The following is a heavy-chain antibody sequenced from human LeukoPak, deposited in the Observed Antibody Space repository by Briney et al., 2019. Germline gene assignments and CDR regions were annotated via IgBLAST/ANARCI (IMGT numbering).Heavy chain of an antibody. CDR2: IYHSGST. D-gene: IGHD3-22*01. V-gene: IGHV4-30-2*01. CDR1: GGSISSGGYS. CDR3: ARGRYYFDSSGYDY. J-gene: IGHJ4*02. Sequence: SETLSLTCTVSGGSISSGGYSWSWIRQPPGKGLEWIGYIYHSGSTYYNPSLKSRVTISVDRSKNQFSLKLSSVAAADTAVYYCARGRYYFDSSGYDYWAQGTLVTVSS.